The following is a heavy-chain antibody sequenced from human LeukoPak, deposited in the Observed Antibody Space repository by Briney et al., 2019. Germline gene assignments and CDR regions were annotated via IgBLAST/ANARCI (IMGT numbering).Heavy chain of an antibody. CDR3: ARRRWLQGRNTWFDP. V-gene: IGHV4-34*01. CDR1: GGSLSDYY. J-gene: IGHJ5*02. Sequence: SETLSLTCAVYGGSLSDYYWSWIRQSPGKGLEWIGEISHRGRTYYNLSLKSRVTISIDTSKNQFSLKVNSVSAADTAIYFCARRRWLQGRNTWFDPWGQGTLVTVSS. D-gene: IGHD5-24*01. CDR2: ISHRGRT.